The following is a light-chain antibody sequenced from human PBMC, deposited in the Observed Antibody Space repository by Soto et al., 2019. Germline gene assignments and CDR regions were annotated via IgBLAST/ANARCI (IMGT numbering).Light chain of an antibody. CDR3: MQGTHWQIT. CDR2: KVS. Sequence: DVVMTQSPLSLPVTLGQPASISCRSNQSLLHSDGIAYFSWFQQRPGRTPRRLIYKVSNRDSGVPARFSGSGSGTDFALKISRVEAEDVGVYYCMQGTHWQITFDQGTRLEIK. J-gene: IGKJ5*01. V-gene: IGKV2-30*02. CDR1: QSLLHSDGIAY.